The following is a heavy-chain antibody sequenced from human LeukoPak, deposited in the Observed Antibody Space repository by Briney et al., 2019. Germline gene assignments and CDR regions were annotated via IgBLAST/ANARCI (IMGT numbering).Heavy chain of an antibody. CDR1: GGSFTTHY. CDR3: ASDSISMNAFDA. CDR2: ISYIGST. V-gene: IGHV4-59*11. J-gene: IGHJ3*01. D-gene: IGHD3-22*01. Sequence: PSETLSLTCTVSGGSFTTHYWSWIRQPPGKGLEWIGYISYIGSTNYNPSLKSRVTISIDTSKNEVSLMLTSVTAVDTAVYYCASDSISMNAFDAWGQGTMVTVSS.